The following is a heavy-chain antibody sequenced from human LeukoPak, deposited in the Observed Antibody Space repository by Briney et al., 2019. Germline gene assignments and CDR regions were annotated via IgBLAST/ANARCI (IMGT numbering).Heavy chain of an antibody. V-gene: IGHV3-21*06. D-gene: IGHD1-26*01. CDR1: GFTFSTYS. CDR2: ITSSGSGT. CDR3: ARAIGSNDDY. J-gene: IGHJ4*02. Sequence: PGGSLRLSCAASGFTFSTYSMNWVRQAPGKGLEWVSSITSSGSGTFHADSVKGRLTISRDNAENTLYLQMNSLRAEDTAVYYCARAIGSNDDYWGQGTLVTVSS.